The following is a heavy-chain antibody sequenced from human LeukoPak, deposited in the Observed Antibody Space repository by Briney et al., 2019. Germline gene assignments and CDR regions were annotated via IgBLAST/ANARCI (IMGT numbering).Heavy chain of an antibody. J-gene: IGHJ4*02. CDR1: DYSISSGYY. CDR2: IYYSGTT. CDR3: ARDRVLWFGSEKYFDY. D-gene: IGHD3-10*01. Sequence: SETLSLTCTISDYSISSGYYWGWIRQPPGKGLEWIGSIYYSGTTYYNPSLKSRVTISVDTSKNQFSLKLTSVTAADTAVYYCARDRVLWFGSEKYFDYWGQGTLVTVSS. V-gene: IGHV4-38-2*02.